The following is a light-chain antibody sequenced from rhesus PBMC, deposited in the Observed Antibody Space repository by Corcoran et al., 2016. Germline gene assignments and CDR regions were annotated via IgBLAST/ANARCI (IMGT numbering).Light chain of an antibody. V-gene: IGKV3-17*03. J-gene: IGKJ4*01. Sequence: IAMTQSPATLSLSPGERATLPCRAGRSVSNNLGWYQQKPGQAPKVLIYDASSRATGIPDRFSGRGSGKEFTLTISSLEPEDVGGYFCQQHYSWPLTFGGGTKVELK. CDR3: QQHYSWPLT. CDR2: DAS. CDR1: RSVSNN.